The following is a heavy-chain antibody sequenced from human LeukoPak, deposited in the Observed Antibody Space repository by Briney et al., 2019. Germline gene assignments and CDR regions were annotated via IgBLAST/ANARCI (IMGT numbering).Heavy chain of an antibody. V-gene: IGHV3-21*01. CDR2: ISSSSSYI. D-gene: IGHD3-22*01. J-gene: IGHJ3*02. CDR1: GFTFSGHS. CDR3: ARDQVVIGTVSDAFDT. Sequence: GGSLRLSCAASGFTFSGHSMNWVRQAPGKGLEWVSSISSSSSYIFYGDSVKGRFTISRDNAKKSLYLQMNSLRAEDTAVYYCARDQVVIGTVSDAFDTWGQGTMVTVSS.